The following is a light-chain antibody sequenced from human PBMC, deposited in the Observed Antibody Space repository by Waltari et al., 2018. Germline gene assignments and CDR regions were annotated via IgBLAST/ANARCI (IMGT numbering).Light chain of an antibody. CDR1: SGPRGNL. Sequence: QLVLTQSPSASASLGASVKLTCTLRSGPRGNLGAWHQQRPEKGPRYLMKVNSDGSHSKGDEIPDRFSGSSSGAERYLTISNLQSEDEADYYCQTGGHGTWVFGGGTKLTVL. CDR3: QTGGHGTWV. V-gene: IGLV4-69*01. J-gene: IGLJ3*02. CDR2: VNSDGSH.